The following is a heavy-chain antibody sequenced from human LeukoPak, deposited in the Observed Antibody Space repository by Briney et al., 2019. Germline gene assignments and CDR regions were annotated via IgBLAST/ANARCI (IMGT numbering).Heavy chain of an antibody. V-gene: IGHV3-20*04. CDR3: ARGIIRYDFDY. J-gene: IGHJ4*02. CDR2: LNWNGGSI. D-gene: IGHD1-1*01. Sequence: GGSLRLYCAASGFTFDDYGMSWVRHAPGKGLEWGSGLNWNGGSIGYAASVKGRFTITKHRAKTSLCLQMNSLRAEDTALYYCARGIIRYDFDYCGQGTLVTASS. CDR1: GFTFDDYG.